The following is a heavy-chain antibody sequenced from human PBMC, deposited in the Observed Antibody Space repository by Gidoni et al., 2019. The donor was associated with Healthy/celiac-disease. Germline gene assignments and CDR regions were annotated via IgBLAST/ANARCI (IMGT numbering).Heavy chain of an antibody. Sequence: QLQLQESGPGLVKPSETLSLPCTVSGGSISSSSYYWGWIRQPPGKGLEWIGSIYYSGSTYYNPSLKSRVTISVDTSKNQFSLKLSSVTAADTAVYYCARQVYFDWLLNWFDPWGQGTLVTVSS. V-gene: IGHV4-39*01. CDR2: IYYSGST. CDR3: ARQVYFDWLLNWFDP. J-gene: IGHJ5*02. D-gene: IGHD3-9*01. CDR1: GGSISSSSYY.